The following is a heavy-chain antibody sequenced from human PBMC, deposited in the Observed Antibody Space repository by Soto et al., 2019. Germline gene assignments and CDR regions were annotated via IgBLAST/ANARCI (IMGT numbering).Heavy chain of an antibody. V-gene: IGHV4-39*01. Sequence: SETLSLTCTVSGGSISSSSYYWGWIRQPPGKGLGWIGSIYYSGSTYYNPSLKSRVTISVDTSKNQFSLKLSSVTAADTAVYYCARVARGSSYYYGMDVWGQGTTVTVSS. CDR3: ARVARGSSYYYGMDV. CDR2: IYYSGST. D-gene: IGHD3-10*01. CDR1: GGSISSSSYY. J-gene: IGHJ6*02.